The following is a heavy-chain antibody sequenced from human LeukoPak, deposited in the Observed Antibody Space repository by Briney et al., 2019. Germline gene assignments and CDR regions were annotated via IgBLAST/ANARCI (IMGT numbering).Heavy chain of an antibody. CDR1: GYTFTSYY. CDR2: INPSGGST. CDR3: ARKAGHYYYYMDV. J-gene: IGHJ6*03. V-gene: IGHV1-46*01. Sequence: EASVKVSCKASGYTFTSYYMHWVRQAPGQGLEWMGIINPSGGSTGYAQKFQGRVTMTRDMSTSTVYMELSSLRSEDTAVYYCARKAGHYYYYMDVWGKGTTVTVSS. D-gene: IGHD1-14*01.